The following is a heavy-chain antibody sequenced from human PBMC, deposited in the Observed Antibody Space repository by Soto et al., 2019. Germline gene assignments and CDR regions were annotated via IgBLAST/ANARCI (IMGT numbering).Heavy chain of an antibody. J-gene: IGHJ3*02. CDR2: ISGSGGST. V-gene: IGHV3-23*01. CDR3: AKRGDGMKGAFDI. CDR1: GFTFSSYA. Sequence: EVQLLESGGGLVQPGGSLRLSCAASGFTFSSYAMSWVRQAPGKGLEWVSAISGSGGSTYYADSVKGRFTISRDNSKNTLYLQMNSLRAEYTVVYYCAKRGDGMKGAFDIWGQGTMVTVSS. D-gene: IGHD1-20*01.